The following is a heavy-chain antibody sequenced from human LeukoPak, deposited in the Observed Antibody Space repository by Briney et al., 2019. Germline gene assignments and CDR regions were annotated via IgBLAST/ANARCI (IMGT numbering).Heavy chain of an antibody. CDR3: ASNYDSYDY. CDR1: GGSISSYY. D-gene: IGHD3-22*01. V-gene: IGHV4-59*01. CDR2: IYYSGST. Sequence: SETLSLTCTVSGGSISSYYWSWIRQPPGKGLEWIGYIYYSGSTNYNPSLKSRVTISVDTSKNQFSLKLSSVTAADTAVYYCASNYDSYDYWGQGTLVTVSS. J-gene: IGHJ4*02.